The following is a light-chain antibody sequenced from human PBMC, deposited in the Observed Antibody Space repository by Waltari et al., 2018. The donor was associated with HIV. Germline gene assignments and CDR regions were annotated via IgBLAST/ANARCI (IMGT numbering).Light chain of an antibody. V-gene: IGKV1-5*03. Sequence: DIHMTQSPPTLTASIGDRANITCRASQTVGDWLAWYQQKPGEAPTLLIYRATTVENGVPSRLSGSASGTDFTLASDSLHPDDFATYYCHQYSNYLGSFGQGTRVQLK. CDR2: RAT. CDR1: QTVGDW. CDR3: HQYSNYLGS. J-gene: IGKJ1*01.